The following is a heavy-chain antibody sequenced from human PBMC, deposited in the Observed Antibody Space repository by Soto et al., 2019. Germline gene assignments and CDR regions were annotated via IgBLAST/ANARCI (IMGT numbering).Heavy chain of an antibody. CDR3: ARGGLLWWFDP. Sequence: QVQLVQSGAEVKKPGASVKVSCKASGYTFTSYAMHWVRQAPGQRLEWMGWINAGNGNTKYSQKFQGRVTITRDTSASTAYMELSSLRSEDTVVYYCARGGLLWWFDPWGQGTLVTVSS. V-gene: IGHV1-3*01. J-gene: IGHJ5*02. CDR1: GYTFTSYA. CDR2: INAGNGNT. D-gene: IGHD2-21*01.